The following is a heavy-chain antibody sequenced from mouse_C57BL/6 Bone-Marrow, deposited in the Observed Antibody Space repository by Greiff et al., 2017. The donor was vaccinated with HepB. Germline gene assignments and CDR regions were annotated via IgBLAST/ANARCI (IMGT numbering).Heavy chain of an antibody. V-gene: IGHV1-50*01. CDR1: GYTFTSYW. Sequence: KPGASVKLSCKASGYTFTSYWMQWVKQRPGQGLEWIGEIDPSDSYTNYNQKFKGKATLTVDTSSSTAYMQLSSLTSEDSAVYYCAKGVTTVVGEYYFDYWGQGTTLTVSS. CDR3: AKGVTTVVGEYYFDY. J-gene: IGHJ2*01. D-gene: IGHD1-1*01. CDR2: IDPSDSYT.